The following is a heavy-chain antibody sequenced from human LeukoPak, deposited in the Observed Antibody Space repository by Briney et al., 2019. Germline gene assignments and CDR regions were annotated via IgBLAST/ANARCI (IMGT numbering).Heavy chain of an antibody. Sequence: GGSLRLSCVGSDFTFSNYAMTWVRLTPGKGLEWVSSIKGSGSYAMYADSVSGRFTTSRDHSRNTIFLQMTSLRAEDTAIYYCGRDPNGDYIGAFEFWGLGTLVSVSS. CDR2: IKGSGSYA. V-gene: IGHV3-23*01. CDR1: DFTFSNYA. CDR3: GRDPNGDYIGAFEF. D-gene: IGHD4-17*01. J-gene: IGHJ3*01.